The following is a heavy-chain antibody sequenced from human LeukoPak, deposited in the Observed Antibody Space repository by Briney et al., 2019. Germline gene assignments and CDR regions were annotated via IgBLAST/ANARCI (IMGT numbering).Heavy chain of an antibody. V-gene: IGHV4-38-2*02. CDR2: IYHSGST. Sequence: SETLSLTCTVSGYSISSGYYWGWIRQPPGKGLEWIGSIYHSGSTYYNPSLKSRATISVDTSKNQFSLKLSSVTAADTAVYYCARDLVGATDYFDYWGQGTLVTVSS. J-gene: IGHJ4*02. CDR3: ARDLVGATDYFDY. D-gene: IGHD1-26*01. CDR1: GYSISSGYY.